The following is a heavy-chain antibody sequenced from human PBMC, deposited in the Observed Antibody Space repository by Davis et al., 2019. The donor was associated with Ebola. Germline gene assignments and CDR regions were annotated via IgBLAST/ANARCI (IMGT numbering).Heavy chain of an antibody. CDR3: ARDPAFSSFDY. CDR1: GFTVISNY. J-gene: IGHJ4*02. Sequence: GESLKISCAASGFTVISNYIYWVRQAPGKGLEWVSVIYPGGSTYYTDSVKGRFTISRDNAKNSLFLQMNSLRAEDTAVYYCARDPAFSSFDYWGQGALVTVSS. V-gene: IGHV3-53*01. CDR2: IYPGGST. D-gene: IGHD6-6*01.